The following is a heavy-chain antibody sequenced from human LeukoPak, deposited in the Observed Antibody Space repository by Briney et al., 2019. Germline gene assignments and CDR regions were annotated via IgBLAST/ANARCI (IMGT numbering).Heavy chain of an antibody. CDR2: VDPEDGET. J-gene: IGHJ1*01. CDR3: ATDGGIAVAGTDQY. D-gene: IGHD6-19*01. V-gene: IGHV1-69-2*01. Sequence: ASVKVSCKVSGYTFTDYYMHWVQQAPGKGLEWMGLVDPEDGETIYAEKFQGRVTITADTSTDTAYMELSSLRSEDTAVYYCATDGGIAVAGTDQYWGQGTLVTVSS. CDR1: GYTFTDYY.